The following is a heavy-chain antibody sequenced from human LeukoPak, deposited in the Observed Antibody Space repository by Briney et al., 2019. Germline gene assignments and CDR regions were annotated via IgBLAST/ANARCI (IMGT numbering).Heavy chain of an antibody. CDR1: GFTFDDYA. V-gene: IGHV3-74*01. CDR3: AREAARVNDY. CDR2: ITSDGSTT. Sequence: SGGSLRLSCAASGFTFDDYAMHWVRQAPGKGLVWVSRITSDGSTTNYADSVKGRFTISRDNAKNSLYPRMNSLRAEDTAVYYCAREAARVNDYWGQGTLVTVSS. D-gene: IGHD6-6*01. J-gene: IGHJ4*02.